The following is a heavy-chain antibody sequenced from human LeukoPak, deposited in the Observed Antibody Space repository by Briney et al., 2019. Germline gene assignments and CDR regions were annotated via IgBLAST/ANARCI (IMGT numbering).Heavy chain of an antibody. V-gene: IGHV3-11*04. CDR2: ISSSGSTI. J-gene: IGHJ3*02. CDR1: GFTFSDYY. CDR3: ARLRTPLANMDAFDI. D-gene: IGHD2/OR15-2a*01. Sequence: PGGSLRLSCAASGFTFSDYYMSWIRQAPGKGLEWVSYISSSGSTIYYADSVKGRFTISRDNAKNSLYLQMNSLRAEDTAVYYCARLRTPLANMDAFDIWGQGTMVTVSS.